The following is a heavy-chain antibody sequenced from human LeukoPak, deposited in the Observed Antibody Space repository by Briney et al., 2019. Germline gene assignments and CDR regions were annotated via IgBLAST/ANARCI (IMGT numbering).Heavy chain of an antibody. V-gene: IGHV3-23*01. J-gene: IGHJ1*01. Sequence: GGSLRLSCAASGFTFSSYGMSWVRQAPGKGLEWVSFITPNADRTSYADSVEGRFTISRDNPRNTLYMQMNSLRDEDTALYYCAIMHGYYDGSGYWVQWGQGTLVTVSP. CDR3: AIMHGYYDGSGYWVQ. CDR2: ITPNADRT. D-gene: IGHD3-22*01. CDR1: GFTFSSYG.